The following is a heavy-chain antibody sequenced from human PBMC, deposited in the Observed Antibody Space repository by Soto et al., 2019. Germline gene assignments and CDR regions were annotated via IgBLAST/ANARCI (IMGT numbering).Heavy chain of an antibody. CDR1: GGSFSGYY. Sequence: SETLSLTCAVYGGSFSGYYWSWIRQPPGKGLEWIGEINHSGSTNYNPSLKSRVTISVDTSKNQFSLKLSSVTAADTAVYYCARLEASYAVGDYFDYWGQGTLVTVSS. CDR2: INHSGST. D-gene: IGHD2-2*01. V-gene: IGHV4-34*01. CDR3: ARLEASYAVGDYFDY. J-gene: IGHJ4*02.